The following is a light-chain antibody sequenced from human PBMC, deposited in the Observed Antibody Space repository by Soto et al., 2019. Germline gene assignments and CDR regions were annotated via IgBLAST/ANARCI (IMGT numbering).Light chain of an antibody. CDR1: QSASTW. Sequence: DIQMTQSPSTLSASVGDRVTITCRASQSASTWLAWYQQKAGKAPKLLIYAASSLQSGVPSRFSGSGSGTDFTLTISSLQPEDFATYYCQQSYSTPRTFGQGTKVEIK. CDR2: AAS. J-gene: IGKJ1*01. V-gene: IGKV1-39*01. CDR3: QQSYSTPRT.